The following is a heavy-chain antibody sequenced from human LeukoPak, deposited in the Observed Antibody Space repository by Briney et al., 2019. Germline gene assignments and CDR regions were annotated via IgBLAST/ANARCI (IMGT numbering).Heavy chain of an antibody. J-gene: IGHJ4*02. D-gene: IGHD5-24*01. Sequence: PGGSLRLSCAASGFTFSSYWMSWVRQAPGKGLEWVANIRQDGSEKYHLDSVKGRFTISRDNAKNSLYLQMNSLRAEDTAIYYCTRVGYIDEGIDYWGQGTLVTVSS. CDR2: IRQDGSEK. CDR1: GFTFSSYW. V-gene: IGHV3-7*04. CDR3: TRVGYIDEGIDY.